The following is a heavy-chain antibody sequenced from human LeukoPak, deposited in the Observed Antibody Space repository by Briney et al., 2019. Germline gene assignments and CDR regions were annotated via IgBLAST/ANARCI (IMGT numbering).Heavy chain of an antibody. CDR3: ASGVTFCGGDCYYYFDY. CDR1: GYTFTSYG. J-gene: IGHJ4*02. V-gene: IGHV1-18*01. CDR2: ISAYNGNT. Sequence: ASVKVSCKASGYTFTSYGISWVRQAPGQGLEWMGWISAYNGNTNYAQKLQGRVTMTTDTSTSTAYMELRSLRSEDTAVYYCASGVTFCGGDCYYYFDYWGQGTLVTVSS. D-gene: IGHD2-21*02.